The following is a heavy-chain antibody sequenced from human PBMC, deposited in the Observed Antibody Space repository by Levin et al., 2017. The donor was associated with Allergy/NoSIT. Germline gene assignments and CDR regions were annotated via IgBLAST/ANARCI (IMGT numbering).Heavy chain of an antibody. D-gene: IGHD2-2*01. Sequence: AASVKVSCKASGYTFKNYGISWVRQAPGQGLEWMGWISTHNGNTNYAQSFQGRVTMTTDTSTSTADMELRSLISDYTAVYYCARFVVTPVSYFYMDVWGKGATVTVSS. CDR2: ISTHNGNT. CDR1: GYTFKNYG. J-gene: IGHJ6*03. V-gene: IGHV1-18*01. CDR3: ARFVVTPVSYFYMDV.